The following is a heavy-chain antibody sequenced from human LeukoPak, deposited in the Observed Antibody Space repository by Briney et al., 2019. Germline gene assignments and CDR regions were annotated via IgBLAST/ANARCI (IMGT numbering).Heavy chain of an antibody. J-gene: IGHJ4*02. Sequence: GGSLRLSCAASGFTFSSYSMNWVRQAPGKGLEWVSSISSSSSHIYYADSVKGRFTISRDNAKNSLYLQMNSLRAEDTAVYYCARTTTPHYYGSGSYALGYWGQGTLVTVPS. CDR2: ISSSSSHI. V-gene: IGHV3-21*01. CDR1: GFTFSSYS. D-gene: IGHD3-10*01. CDR3: ARTTTPHYYGSGSYALGY.